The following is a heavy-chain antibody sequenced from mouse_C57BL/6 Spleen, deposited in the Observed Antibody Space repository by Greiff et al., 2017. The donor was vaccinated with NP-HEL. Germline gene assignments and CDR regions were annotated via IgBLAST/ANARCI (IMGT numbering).Heavy chain of an antibody. Sequence: EVQVVESGGDLVKPGGSLKLSCAASGFTFSSYGMSWVRQTPDKRLEWVATISSGGSYTYYPDSVKGRFTISRDNAKNTLYLQMSSLKSEDTAMYYCARQGQGDYFDYWGQGTTLTVSS. CDR3: ARQGQGDYFDY. J-gene: IGHJ2*01. CDR1: GFTFSSYG. V-gene: IGHV5-6*01. CDR2: ISSGGSYT. D-gene: IGHD3-2*02.